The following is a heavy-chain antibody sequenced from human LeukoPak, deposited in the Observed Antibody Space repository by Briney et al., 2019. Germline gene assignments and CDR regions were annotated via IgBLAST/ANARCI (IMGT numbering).Heavy chain of an antibody. V-gene: IGHV4-30-2*01. Sequence: SQTLSLTCAVSGGSISSGGYSWSWIRQPPGKGLEWIGYIYHSGSTNYNPSLKSRVTISVDTSKNQFSLKLSSVTAADTAVYYCARAYYDSSGLNFDYWGQGTLVTVSS. CDR2: IYHSGST. J-gene: IGHJ4*02. CDR3: ARAYYDSSGLNFDY. D-gene: IGHD3-22*01. CDR1: GGSISSGGYS.